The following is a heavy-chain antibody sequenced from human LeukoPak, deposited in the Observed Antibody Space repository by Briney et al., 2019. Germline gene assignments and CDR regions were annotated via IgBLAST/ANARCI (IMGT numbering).Heavy chain of an antibody. Sequence: GGSLRLSCAASGLTFSSYGMHWVRQAPGKGLEWVAFIRYDGSNKYYADSVKGRFTISRDNSKNTLYLQMNSLRAEDTAVYYCAKVLRVWENSGLFDYWGQGTLVTVSS. CDR3: AKVLRVWENSGLFDY. V-gene: IGHV3-30*02. CDR2: IRYDGSNK. D-gene: IGHD3-16*01. CDR1: GLTFSSYG. J-gene: IGHJ4*02.